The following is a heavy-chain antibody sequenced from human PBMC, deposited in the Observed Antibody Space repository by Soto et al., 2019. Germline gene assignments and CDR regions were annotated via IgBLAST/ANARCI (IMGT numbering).Heavy chain of an antibody. J-gene: IGHJ2*01. CDR2: IYHSGGT. D-gene: IGHD3-10*01. CDR1: GDSITSAY. V-gene: IGHV4-59*08. CDR3: ARRGSDNWYFDL. Sequence: QVQLQESGPGLVKPSETLSLTCTVSGDSITSAYWSWIRQTPGKRLEWIGYIYHSGGTMYNPSLKSRVTMSVDTSKNQFSLKLSSVTAADTAVYYCARRGSDNWYFDLWGRGTLVTVSS.